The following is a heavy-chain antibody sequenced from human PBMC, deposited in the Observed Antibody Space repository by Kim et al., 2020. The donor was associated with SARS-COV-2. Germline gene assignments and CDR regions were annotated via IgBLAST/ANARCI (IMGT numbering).Heavy chain of an antibody. CDR3: ARARIAVAGWSY. V-gene: IGHV4-34*01. J-gene: IGHJ4*02. D-gene: IGHD6-19*01. CDR1: GGSFSGYY. CDR2: INHSGST. Sequence: SETLSLTCAVYGGSFSGYYWSWIRQPPGKGLEWIGEINHSGSTNYNPSLKSRVTISVDTSKNQFSLKLSSVTAADTAVYYCARARIAVAGWSYWGQGTLVTVSS.